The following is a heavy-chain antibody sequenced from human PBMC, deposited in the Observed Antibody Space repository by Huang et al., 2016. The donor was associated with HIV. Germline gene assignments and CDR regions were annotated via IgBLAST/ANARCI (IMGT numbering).Heavy chain of an antibody. CDR3: ARDVLRGLGYFDV. J-gene: IGHJ2*01. CDR2: SSYDDGSTT. Sequence: QVQLVESGGGVVQPGGSLRLACAASGFTFGNFPMHWVRQAPGKGLEGVAVSSYDDGSTTYFADSVKGRFTISRDNSKNTVYLQMSSLRADDTAVFYCARDVLRGLGYFDVWGRGTLVTVSS. V-gene: IGHV3-30-3*01. CDR1: GFTFGNFP. D-gene: IGHD4-17*01.